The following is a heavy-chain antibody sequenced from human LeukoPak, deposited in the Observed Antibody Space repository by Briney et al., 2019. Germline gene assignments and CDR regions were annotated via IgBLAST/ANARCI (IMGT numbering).Heavy chain of an antibody. CDR2: IDWDDDK. CDR3: ARIRSGSYPTNDAFDI. CDR1: GGSISSYY. Sequence: TLSLTCTVSGGSISSYYWSWIRQPPGKALEWLARIDWDDDKYYSTSLKTRLTISKDTSKNQVVLTMTNMDPVDTATYYCARIRSGSYPTNDAFDIWGQGTMVTVSS. J-gene: IGHJ3*02. D-gene: IGHD1-26*01. V-gene: IGHV2-70*11.